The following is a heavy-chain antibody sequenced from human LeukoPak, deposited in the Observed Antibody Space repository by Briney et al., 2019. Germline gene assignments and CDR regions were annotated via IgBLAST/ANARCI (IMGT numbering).Heavy chain of an antibody. CDR2: IYSGGST. CDR1: GFTVSSNY. D-gene: IGHD1-26*01. Sequence: GGSLRLSCAVSGFTVSSNYMNWVRQAPGKGLEWVSVIYSGGSTYYADSVRGRFTISRDNSKNTLYVQTNSLRDEDTAVYYCAKDQRWESPHYLDSWGQGTLVTVSS. CDR3: AKDQRWESPHYLDS. V-gene: IGHV3-53*01. J-gene: IGHJ4*02.